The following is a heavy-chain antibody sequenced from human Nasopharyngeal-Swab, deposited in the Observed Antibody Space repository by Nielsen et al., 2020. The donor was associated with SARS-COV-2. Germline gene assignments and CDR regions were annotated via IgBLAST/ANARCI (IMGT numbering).Heavy chain of an antibody. CDR1: GFTFGRYS. CDR2: IWGSGREI. V-gene: IGHV3-23*01. Sequence: GESLKISCAASGFTFGRYSMNWVRQAPGKGLEWVAVIWGSGREIFYADSVRGRFTISRDNSKSTLYLQMNSLRADDTALYYCADPPFSEYWGQGTLVTVSS. CDR3: ADPPFSEY. J-gene: IGHJ4*02.